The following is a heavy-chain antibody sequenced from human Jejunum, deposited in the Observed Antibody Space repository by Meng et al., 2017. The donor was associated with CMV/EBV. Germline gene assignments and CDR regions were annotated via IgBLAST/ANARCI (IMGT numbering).Heavy chain of an antibody. J-gene: IGHJ5*02. D-gene: IGHD3-16*01. V-gene: IGHV1-2*02. CDR1: GYTFTGKH. CDR3: ARGRWEELDP. Sequence: CCKSSGYTFTGKHMHWVRQAPEQGLGLMGWINPDSGDTQYAQKFHGRVTMTRDTSISTAYMELSRLGGDDTALYYCARGRWEELDPWGQGTLVTVSS. CDR2: INPDSGDT.